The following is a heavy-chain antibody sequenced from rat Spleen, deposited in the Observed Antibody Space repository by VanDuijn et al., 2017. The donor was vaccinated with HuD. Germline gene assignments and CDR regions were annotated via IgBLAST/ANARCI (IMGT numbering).Heavy chain of an antibody. Sequence: EVQLQESGPGLVKPSQSLSLTCSVTGYSITSNYWGWIRKFPGNKMEWMGYISYSGSTSYNPSLKSRISITRDTSKNQFFLQLNSVTTEDTATYYCARHNVTTGDYFDYWGQGVMVTVSS. CDR1: GYSITSNY. D-gene: IGHD1-10*01. CDR3: ARHNVTTGDYFDY. J-gene: IGHJ2*01. V-gene: IGHV3-1*01. CDR2: ISYSGST.